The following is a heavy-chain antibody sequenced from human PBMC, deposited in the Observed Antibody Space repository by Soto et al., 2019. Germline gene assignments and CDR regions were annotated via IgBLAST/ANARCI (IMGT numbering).Heavy chain of an antibody. V-gene: IGHV3-21*01. Sequence: GALRLSCAASGFTFSVYTMHWVRQAPGKGLEWVASINTTSSDIYYADSVKGQFTVSRDNVNNSLYLQMTSLRADDTAVYYCARGGLTAMLLFYHYGLDVWGQGTTVTVSS. J-gene: IGHJ6*02. D-gene: IGHD5-18*01. CDR2: INTTSSDI. CDR3: ARGGLTAMLLFYHYGLDV. CDR1: GFTFSVYT.